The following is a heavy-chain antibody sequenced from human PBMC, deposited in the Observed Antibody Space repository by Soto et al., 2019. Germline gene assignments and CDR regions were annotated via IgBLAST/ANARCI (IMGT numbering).Heavy chain of an antibody. V-gene: IGHV1-69*01. Sequence: QVQLVQSGAEVKKPGSSVKVSCKASGGTFSSYAISWVRQAPGQGLEWMGGIITIFGTANYAQKCQGRVTITADECTSTAYMELSSLRSEDTAVYYCAGDGGYCSGGSCSGGYYYGMDVWGQGTTVTVSS. J-gene: IGHJ6*02. D-gene: IGHD2-15*01. CDR2: IITIFGTA. CDR3: AGDGGYCSGGSCSGGYYYGMDV. CDR1: GGTFSSYA.